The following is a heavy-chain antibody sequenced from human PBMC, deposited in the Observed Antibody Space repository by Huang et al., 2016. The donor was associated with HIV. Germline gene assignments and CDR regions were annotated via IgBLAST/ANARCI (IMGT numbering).Heavy chain of an antibody. J-gene: IGHJ5*02. CDR1: GYNFTSRG. D-gene: IGHD5-12*01. V-gene: IGHV1-3*01. CDR2: YKPGKWNT. CDR3: ASGQRMRESDIVATIPVS. Sequence: QVHLVQSGPEVKKPGASVKVSCKASGYNFTSRGLHWVRQAPGQRLEWMGYYKPGKWNTKYTPKFQDRVTLTRDISANTACMQLSRLTSEDTAVYYCASGQRMRESDIVATIPVSWGQGALVTVSS.